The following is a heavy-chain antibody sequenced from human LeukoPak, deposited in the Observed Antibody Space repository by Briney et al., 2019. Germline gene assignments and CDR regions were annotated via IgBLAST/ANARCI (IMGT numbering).Heavy chain of an antibody. Sequence: TETLSLTCIVACGSISSYHWSWIRQPPGKGLEWIGYISYSRSTNYNPSLKSRVTISVDASKNQFSLRLSSVTAADTAVYYCARHLDYYGSGTYEFWGQGTLVTVSS. D-gene: IGHD3-10*01. CDR2: ISYSRST. CDR1: CGSISSYH. V-gene: IGHV4-59*08. J-gene: IGHJ4*02. CDR3: ARHLDYYGSGTYEF.